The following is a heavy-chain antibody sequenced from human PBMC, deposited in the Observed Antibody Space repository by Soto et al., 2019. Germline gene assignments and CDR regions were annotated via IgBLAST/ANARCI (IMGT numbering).Heavy chain of an antibody. CDR2: INYSGRT. CDR3: ARRGHIYGEDNF. CDR1: GGSISSSSYY. D-gene: IGHD5-18*01. J-gene: IGHJ4*02. Sequence: QLQLQESGPGLVKPSETLSLTCTVSGGSISSSSYYWGWIRQPPGKGLEWIGSINYSGRTYYNPSLKSRVTISVDTSKNQFSLKLTSVTAADTAVYYCARRGHIYGEDNFWGQGSLVAVSS. V-gene: IGHV4-39*01.